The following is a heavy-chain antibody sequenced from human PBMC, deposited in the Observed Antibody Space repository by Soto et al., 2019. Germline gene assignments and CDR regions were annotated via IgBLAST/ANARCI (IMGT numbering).Heavy chain of an antibody. CDR3: AKDPYCSGGSCYGLGSMHFEHI. CDR2: ISGSGGST. CDR1: GFTFSSYA. V-gene: IGHV3-23*01. Sequence: PGGSLRLSCAASGFTFSSYAMSWVRQAPGKGLEWVSAISGSGGSTYYADSVKGRFTISRDNSKNTLYLQMNSLRAEDTAVYYCAKDPYCSGGSCYGLGSMHFEHIWGQGTMVTVSS. D-gene: IGHD2-15*01. J-gene: IGHJ3*02.